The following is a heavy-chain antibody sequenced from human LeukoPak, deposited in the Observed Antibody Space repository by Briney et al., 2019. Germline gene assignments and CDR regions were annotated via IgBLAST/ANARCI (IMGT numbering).Heavy chain of an antibody. D-gene: IGHD3-10*01. J-gene: IGHJ3*02. CDR2: ISSSSSYI. CDR1: GFTFSSYS. V-gene: IGHV3-21*01. Sequence: GGSLRLSCAASGFTFSSYSMNWVRQAPGKGPEWVSSISSSSSYIYYADSVKGRFTISRDNAKNSLYLQMNSLRAEDTAVYYCARFVSGARVPQGAFDIWGQGTMVTVSS. CDR3: ARFVSGARVPQGAFDI.